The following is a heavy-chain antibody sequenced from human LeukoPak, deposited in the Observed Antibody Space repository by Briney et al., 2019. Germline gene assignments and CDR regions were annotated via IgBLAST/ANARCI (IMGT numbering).Heavy chain of an antibody. D-gene: IGHD5-24*01. V-gene: IGHV3-74*01. CDR3: TRVGYIDEGIDY. CDR1: GFTFNTYW. CDR2: INPDGSET. J-gene: IGHJ4*02. Sequence: GGSLRLSCAASGFTFNTYWMHWVRQAPGKGLVWVSHINPDGSETNYADSVKGRFTISRDNAKNSLYLQMNSLRAEDTAIYYCTRVGYIDEGIDYWGQGTLVTVSS.